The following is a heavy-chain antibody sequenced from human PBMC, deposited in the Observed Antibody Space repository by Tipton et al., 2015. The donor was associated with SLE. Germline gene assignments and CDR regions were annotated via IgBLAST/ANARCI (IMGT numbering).Heavy chain of an antibody. Sequence: GSLRLSCAASGFTFSSYAMHWVRQAPGKGLEWVSSISSSSSYIYYADSVKGRFTISRDNAKNSLYLQMNSLRAEDTAVYYCAGGYSSGWKGPKEYFDYWGQGTLVTVSS. CDR3: AGGYSSGWKGPKEYFDY. D-gene: IGHD6-19*01. V-gene: IGHV3-21*01. CDR2: ISSSSSYI. CDR1: GFTFSSYA. J-gene: IGHJ4*02.